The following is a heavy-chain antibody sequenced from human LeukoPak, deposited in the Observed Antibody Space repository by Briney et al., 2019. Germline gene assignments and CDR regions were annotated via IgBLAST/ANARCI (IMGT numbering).Heavy chain of an antibody. V-gene: IGHV3-23*01. CDR1: GFTVSSNH. D-gene: IGHD5-12*01. CDR2: IRGRGNYV. CDR3: AKGGVYSGYDLSFEY. J-gene: IGHJ4*02. Sequence: PGGSLRLSCAASGFTVSSNHMSWVRQAPGKGLEWVSSIRGRGNYVYYADSVKGRFTIPRDNSKNTLYLQMNSLRADDTAVYYCAKGGVYSGYDLSFEYWGQGALVTVSS.